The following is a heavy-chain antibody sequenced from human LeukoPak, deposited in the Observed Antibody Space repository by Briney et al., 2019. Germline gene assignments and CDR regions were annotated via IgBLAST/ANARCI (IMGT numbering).Heavy chain of an antibody. J-gene: IGHJ4*02. V-gene: IGHV3-74*01. CDR3: ARDSSGSFDY. CDR1: GFTFSVFS. Sequence: GGSLRLSCSASGFTFSVFSMHWVRQAPGKGLVWVSRINGDGSSTSYADSVKGRFTISRDNAKNTLYLQMNSLRAEDTAVYYCARDSSGSFDYWGQGTLVTVSS. CDR2: INGDGSST. D-gene: IGHD6-19*01.